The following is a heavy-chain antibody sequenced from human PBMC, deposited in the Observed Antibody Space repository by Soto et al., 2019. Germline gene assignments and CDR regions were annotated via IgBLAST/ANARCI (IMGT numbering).Heavy chain of an antibody. V-gene: IGHV6-1*01. D-gene: IGHD3-16*01. CDR2: TYYRSRWYN. Sequence: QVPLQQSGPGLVTPSQTLSLTCAISRDSVSGNSAAWNWIRQSPSTGLAWLGRTYYRSRWYNDYAGSVKSRITVTPASFKNQCFLHPNFVTPEDTAVHYCAREFPDYARSDSYLDYWGQGALVTVSS. CDR3: AREFPDYARSDSYLDY. J-gene: IGHJ4*02. CDR1: RDSVSGNSAA.